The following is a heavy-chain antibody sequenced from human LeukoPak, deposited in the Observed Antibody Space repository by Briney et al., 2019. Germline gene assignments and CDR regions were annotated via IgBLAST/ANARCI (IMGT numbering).Heavy chain of an antibody. D-gene: IGHD5-18*01. V-gene: IGHV4-39*01. CDR3: ASRIGYNYWT. Sequence: SETLSLTCTVSGASISSYYWGWIRQPPGKGLEWIGSIYHSGSTYYNPSLKSRVTISVDTSKNQFSLKLSSVTAADTAVYYCASRIGYNYWTWGQGTLVTVSS. CDR1: GASISSYY. CDR2: IYHSGST. J-gene: IGHJ5*02.